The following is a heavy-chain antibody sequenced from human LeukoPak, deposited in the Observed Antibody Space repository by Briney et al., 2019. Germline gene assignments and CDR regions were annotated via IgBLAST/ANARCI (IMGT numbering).Heavy chain of an antibody. CDR3: TTSGYDYDYYYGMDV. CDR2: IKSKTNGGTT. D-gene: IGHD5-12*01. Sequence: GGSLRLYCAASGFTFSNAWMSWVRQAPGKGLEWVGRIKSKTNGGTTDYAAPVKGRFTISRDDSKNTLYLQMNSLKTEDTAVYYCTTSGYDYDYYYGMDVWGQGTTVTVSS. CDR1: GFTFSNAW. V-gene: IGHV3-15*01. J-gene: IGHJ6*02.